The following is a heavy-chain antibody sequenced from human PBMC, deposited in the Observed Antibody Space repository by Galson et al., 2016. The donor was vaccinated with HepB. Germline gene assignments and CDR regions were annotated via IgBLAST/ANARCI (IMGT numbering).Heavy chain of an antibody. CDR1: GFTFTDYY. CDR2: SSSSGNNL. D-gene: IGHD3-22*01. Sequence: SLRLSCAVSGFTFTDYYMTWIRQAPGKGLEWLSHSSSSGNNLKYADSVRGRFTISRDNSKNSVFLQMNSLTADDTAVYYCVRGQQYPLLRYYFDYWGQGALVTVSS. CDR3: VRGQQYPLLRYYFDY. V-gene: IGHV3-11*04. J-gene: IGHJ4*02.